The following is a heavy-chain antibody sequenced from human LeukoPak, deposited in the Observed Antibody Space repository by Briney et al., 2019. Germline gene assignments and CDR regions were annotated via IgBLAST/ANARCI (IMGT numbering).Heavy chain of an antibody. CDR3: LSAVGPSEY. J-gene: IGHJ4*02. V-gene: IGHV3-74*01. CDR1: GFTFSRYW. D-gene: IGHD1-26*01. Sequence: GGSLRLSCAASGFTFSRYWIHWVRQAPGKGLVWASRINSEGSDTVYADSVRGRFTISRDNAKNTLYLQMNSLRADDTAVYYCLSAVGPSEYWGQGTLVTVSS. CDR2: INSEGSDT.